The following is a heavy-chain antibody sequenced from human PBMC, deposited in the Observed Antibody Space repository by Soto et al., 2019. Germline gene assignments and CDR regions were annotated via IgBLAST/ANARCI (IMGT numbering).Heavy chain of an antibody. J-gene: IGHJ4*02. CDR2: INHSGST. CDR1: CGSFSGYY. CDR3: VRAGGGWSFDS. D-gene: IGHD6-19*01. Sequence: SETLSLTCAVYCGSFSGYYWSWIRQPPGKGLEWIGEINHSGSTNYNPSLKSRVTMSVDTSKNQFSLNLSSVTTADTAVYYCVRAGGGWSFDSWGQGILVTVSS. V-gene: IGHV4-34*01.